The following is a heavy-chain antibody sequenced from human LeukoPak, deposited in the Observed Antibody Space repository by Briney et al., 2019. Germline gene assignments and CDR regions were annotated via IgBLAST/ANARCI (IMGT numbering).Heavy chain of an antibody. V-gene: IGHV3-69-1*01. CDR1: GFTFSYYD. D-gene: IGHD1-26*01. CDR3: AKDQRWESPHYLDS. Sequence: PGGSLRLSCAASGFTFSYYDMNWVRQAPGKGLEWVSFIDISGVTRYADSVKGRFTVSRDNARNSLFLQMNRLGDEDTAVYYCAKDQRWESPHYLDSWGQGTLVTVSS. CDR2: IDISGVT. J-gene: IGHJ4*02.